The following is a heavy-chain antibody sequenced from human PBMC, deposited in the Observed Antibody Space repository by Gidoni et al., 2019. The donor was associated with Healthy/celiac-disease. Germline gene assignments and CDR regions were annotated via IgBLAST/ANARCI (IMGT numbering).Heavy chain of an antibody. CDR3: VVELRYFDWLTPFDP. CDR1: GFTFSSYS. J-gene: IGHJ5*02. Sequence: EVQLVESGGGLVQPGGSLRLSCAASGFTFSSYSMNWVRQAPGKGLEWVSYISSSSSTIYYADSVKGRFTISRDNAKNSLYLQMNSLRDEDTAVYYCVVELRYFDWLTPFDPWGQGTLVTVSS. V-gene: IGHV3-48*02. CDR2: ISSSSSTI. D-gene: IGHD3-9*01.